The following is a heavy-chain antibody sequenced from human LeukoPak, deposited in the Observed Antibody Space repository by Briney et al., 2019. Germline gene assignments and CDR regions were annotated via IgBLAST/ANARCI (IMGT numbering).Heavy chain of an antibody. D-gene: IGHD2-2*01. CDR3: ALGVALVVVPAAMNYFDY. J-gene: IGHJ4*02. CDR1: GYTFTSYD. CDR2: MNPNSGNT. Sequence: ASVKVSCKASGYTFTSYDINWVRQATGQGLEWMGWMNPNSGNTGYAQKFQGIATMTRNTSVSTAYMELSSLRSEDTAVYYCALGVALVVVPAAMNYFDYWGQGTLVTVSS. V-gene: IGHV1-8*01.